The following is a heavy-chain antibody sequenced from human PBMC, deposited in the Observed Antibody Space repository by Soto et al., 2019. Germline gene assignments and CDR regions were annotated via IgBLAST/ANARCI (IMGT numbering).Heavy chain of an antibody. J-gene: IGHJ4*02. CDR3: ARRYGGGFDY. CDR2: IYSSGST. CDR1: GGSISSYY. D-gene: IGHD3-10*01. V-gene: IGHV4-59*08. Sequence: SETLSLTCTVSGGSISSYYWSWIRQPPGKGLEWIGYIYSSGSTNYNPSLKSRVTISVDTSKNQFSLKLSSVTAADTAVYYCARRYGGGFDYWGQGTLVTVSS.